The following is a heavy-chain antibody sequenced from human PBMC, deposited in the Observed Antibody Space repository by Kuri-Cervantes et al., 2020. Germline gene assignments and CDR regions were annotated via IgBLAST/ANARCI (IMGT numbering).Heavy chain of an antibody. V-gene: IGHV3-30*02. Sequence: GGSLRPSCPASGFTFSSYGMHWVRQAPGKGLEWVAFIRYDGSNKYYADSVKGRFTISRDNSKNTLYLQMNSLRAEDTAVYYCAKDCCPSFGVTRIYYFDYWGQGTLVTVSS. CDR1: GFTFSSYG. D-gene: IGHD3-10*01. CDR2: IRYDGSNK. CDR3: AKDCCPSFGVTRIYYFDY. J-gene: IGHJ4*02.